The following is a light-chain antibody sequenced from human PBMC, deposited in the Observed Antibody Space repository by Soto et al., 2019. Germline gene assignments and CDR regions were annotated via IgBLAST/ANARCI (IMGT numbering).Light chain of an antibody. J-gene: IGKJ1*01. CDR1: QDIRND. V-gene: IGKV1-6*01. CDR3: LQNYNYPWT. CDR2: AAS. Sequence: AIQMTQFPSSLSASVRDRVTVTCRASQDIRNDLGWYQQKPGKAPKLLIYAASSLQSGVPSRFSGSGSGTQFTLTISSLQPEDVATYYCLQNYNYPWTFGHGTKVEIK.